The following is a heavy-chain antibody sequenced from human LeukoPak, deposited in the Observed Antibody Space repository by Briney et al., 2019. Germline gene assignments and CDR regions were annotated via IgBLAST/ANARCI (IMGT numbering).Heavy chain of an antibody. J-gene: IGHJ4*02. V-gene: IGHV4-59*01. CDR3: VRYSSSSRFDY. D-gene: IGHD6-6*01. CDR1: GGSISSYY. CDR2: IYYSGST. Sequence: SETLSLTCTVSGGSISSYYWSWIRQPPGKGLEWIGYIYYSGSTDYNPSLKSRVTISVGTSKNQVSLKLSSVTAADTAVYYCVRYSSSSRFDYWGQGTLVTVSS.